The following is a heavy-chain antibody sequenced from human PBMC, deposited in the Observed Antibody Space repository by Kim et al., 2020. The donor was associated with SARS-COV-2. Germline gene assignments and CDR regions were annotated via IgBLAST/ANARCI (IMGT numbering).Heavy chain of an antibody. CDR2: ISYDGSNK. CDR1: GFTFSSCG. V-gene: IGHV3-30*18. Sequence: GGSLRLSCAASGFTFSSCGMHWVRQAPGKGLEWVAVISYDGSNKNYADSVKGRFTISRDNSKNTLYLQVDSLRAEDTAVYYCAKGGFRVYYFDYWGQGNLVTVSS. CDR3: AKGGFRVYYFDY. D-gene: IGHD2-8*01. J-gene: IGHJ4*02.